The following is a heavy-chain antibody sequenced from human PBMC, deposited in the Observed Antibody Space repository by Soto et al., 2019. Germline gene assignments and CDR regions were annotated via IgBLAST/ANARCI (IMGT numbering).Heavy chain of an antibody. V-gene: IGHV1-18*04. CDR3: ARDRVDILTWYLGY. CDR1: GYTFTSYG. D-gene: IGHD3-9*01. CDR2: ISAYNGNT. J-gene: IGHJ4*02. Sequence: ASVKVSCPASGYTFTSYGISWVRQAPGQGLEWMGWISAYNGNTNYAQKLQGRVTMTTDTSTSTAYMELRSLRSDDTAVYYCARDRVDILTWYLGYWGQGTLVTVCS.